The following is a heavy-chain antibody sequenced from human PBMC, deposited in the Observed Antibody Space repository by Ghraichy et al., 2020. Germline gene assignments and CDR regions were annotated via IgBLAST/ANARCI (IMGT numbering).Heavy chain of an antibody. V-gene: IGHV3-43*01. D-gene: IGHD4-17*01. CDR1: GFTYDDFS. CDR3: ARDSGGFKSLTVTSGWDY. CDR2: SSWDGIGT. Sequence: AGSLRLSCAAAGFTYDDFSMIWVRQAPGKGLEWVSLSSWDGIGTYYADSVKGRFTVTRDNSRGSLYLQMNSLRTEDTALYYCARDSGGFKSLTVTSGWDYWGQGTLVTVSS. J-gene: IGHJ4*02.